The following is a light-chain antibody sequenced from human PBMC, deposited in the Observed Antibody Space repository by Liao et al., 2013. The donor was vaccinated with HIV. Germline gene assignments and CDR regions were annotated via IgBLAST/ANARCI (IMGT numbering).Light chain of an antibody. V-gene: IGLV3-21*01. J-gene: IGLJ1*01. Sequence: SYVLTQPPSVSVAPGETARITCGGNNIGSKSVHWYQQKPGQAPVLVIYYDSDRPSGIPERFSGSNSGNTANLTINRVAAGDEADYYCQVWDSSRDHPYVFGTGTKVTVL. CDR3: QVWDSSRDHPYV. CDR1: NIGSKS. CDR2: YDS.